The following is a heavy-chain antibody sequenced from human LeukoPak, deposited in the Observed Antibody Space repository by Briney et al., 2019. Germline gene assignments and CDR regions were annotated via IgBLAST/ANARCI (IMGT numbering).Heavy chain of an antibody. CDR2: ISPSGGST. J-gene: IGHJ4*02. CDR1: GYTFTGYW. Sequence: ASVKLSCKAFGYTFTGYWMHWVRQAPGQGPEWMGVISPSGGSTIYAQKFKGRVTLTRDMSTSTDYLELSSLRSEDTAVYYCARDYPSRGTNFDYWGQGTLVTVSS. V-gene: IGHV1-46*01. D-gene: IGHD1/OR15-1a*01. CDR3: ARDYPSRGTNFDY.